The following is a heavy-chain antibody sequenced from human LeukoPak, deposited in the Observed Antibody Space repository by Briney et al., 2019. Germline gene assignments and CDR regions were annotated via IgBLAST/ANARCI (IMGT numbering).Heavy chain of an antibody. D-gene: IGHD4-17*01. Sequence: SETLSLTCTVSGGSISSGDYYWSWIRQPPGKGLEWIGYIYYSGSTYYNPSLKSRVTISVDTSKNQFSLKLSSVTAADTAVYYCARVYGDDGQYYYYYYMDVWGKGTTVTVSS. J-gene: IGHJ6*03. CDR3: ARVYGDDGQYYYYYYMDV. CDR2: IYYSGST. CDR1: GGSISSGDYY. V-gene: IGHV4-30-4*01.